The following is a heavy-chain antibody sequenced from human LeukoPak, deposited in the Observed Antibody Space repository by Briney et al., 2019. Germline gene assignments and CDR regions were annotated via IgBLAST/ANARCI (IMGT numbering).Heavy chain of an antibody. D-gene: IGHD3-22*01. CDR1: GFTFSSYA. J-gene: IGHJ4*02. V-gene: IGHV3-23*01. CDR3: AKDSGDYYHSSGPGFDY. Sequence: GGSLRLSCAASGFTFSSYAMSWVRQAPGKWLEWVSAISGSGGSTYYADSVKGRFTISRDNSKNTLYLQMNSLGAEDTAVYYCAKDSGDYYHSSGPGFDYWGQGTLVTVSS. CDR2: ISGSGGST.